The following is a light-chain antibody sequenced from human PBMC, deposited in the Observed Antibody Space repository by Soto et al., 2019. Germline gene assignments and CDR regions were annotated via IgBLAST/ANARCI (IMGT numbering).Light chain of an antibody. CDR3: CSYAGGSKV. Sequence: QSALTQPASVSGSPGQSITISCTGTRSDADVGTYNLVSWYQQHPGKAPKLMIYEGTKRPSGVSNRFSGSKSGNAASLTISGLQAEDEADYYCCSYAGGSKVFGTETKVTVL. V-gene: IGLV2-23*01. CDR2: EGT. CDR1: RSDADVGTYNL. J-gene: IGLJ1*01.